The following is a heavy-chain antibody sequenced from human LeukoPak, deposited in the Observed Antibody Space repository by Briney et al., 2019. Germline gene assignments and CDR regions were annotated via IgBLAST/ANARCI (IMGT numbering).Heavy chain of an antibody. CDR2: ITQDGSEK. V-gene: IGHV3-7*01. D-gene: IGHD1-26*01. J-gene: IGHJ4*02. CDR3: ATSGSHHGYYFDY. CDR1: GFTFSSYW. Sequence: GGSLRLSCAASGFTFSSYWMSWVRQAPGKGLEWVANITQDGSEKYYVDSVKGRFTISRDNAKNSLYLQMNSLRAEDTAVYYCATSGSHHGYYFDYWGQGTLVTVSS.